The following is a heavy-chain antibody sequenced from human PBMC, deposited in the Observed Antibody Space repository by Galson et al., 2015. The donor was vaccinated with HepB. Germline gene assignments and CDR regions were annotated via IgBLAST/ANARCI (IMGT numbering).Heavy chain of an antibody. CDR3: VKDTGIAAAGISDYYYYYMDV. CDR1: GFTFSSYA. CDR2: ISSNGGST. D-gene: IGHD6-13*01. Sequence: SLRLSCAASGFTFSSYAMHWVRQAPGKGLEYVSAISSNGGSTYYADSVKGRFTISRDNSKNTLYLQMSSLRAEDTAVYYCVKDTGIAAAGISDYYYYYMDVWGKGTTVTVSS. V-gene: IGHV3-64D*06. J-gene: IGHJ6*03.